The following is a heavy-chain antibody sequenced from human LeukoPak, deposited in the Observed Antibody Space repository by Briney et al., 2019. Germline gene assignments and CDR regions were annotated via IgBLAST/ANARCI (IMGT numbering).Heavy chain of an antibody. CDR3: ARGATYYDILTGYLRRYHFDY. V-gene: IGHV4-39*01. CDR2: IYYRGST. J-gene: IGHJ4*02. CDR1: GDSISSYY. Sequence: SETLYLTCTVSGDSISSYYWGWIRQPPGKGLEWIGSIYYRGSTYYNPSLKSRVTISVDTSKNQFSLKLSSVTAADTAVYYCARGATYYDILTGYLRRYHFDYWGQGTLVTVSS. D-gene: IGHD3-9*01.